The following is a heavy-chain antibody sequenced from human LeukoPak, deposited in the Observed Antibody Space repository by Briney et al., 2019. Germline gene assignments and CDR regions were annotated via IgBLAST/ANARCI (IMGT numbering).Heavy chain of an antibody. CDR1: GFTVSTRY. Sequence: SGGSLRLSCAASGFTVSTRYMSWVRQAPGKGLEWVSVIHGGGSTYYADSVKGRFTISRDNSKNTLYPQMNSLRAEDTAVYYCVSAADSFYFDYWGQGTLVSVSS. CDR2: IHGGGST. CDR3: VSAADSFYFDY. J-gene: IGHJ4*02. V-gene: IGHV3-66*01. D-gene: IGHD6-13*01.